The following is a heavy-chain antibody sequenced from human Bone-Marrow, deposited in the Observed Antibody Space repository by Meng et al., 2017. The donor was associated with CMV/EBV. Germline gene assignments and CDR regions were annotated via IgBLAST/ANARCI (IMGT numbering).Heavy chain of an antibody. Sequence: VSVKVSCKASGYTFTGYYMHWVRQAPGQGLEWMGWINPNSGGTNYAQKFQGRVTMTRDTSISTAYMELSRLRSDDTAVYYCASRCSSTSCYKALGRRYYYGMDVWGQGTTVTVSS. CDR2: INPNSGGT. CDR3: ASRCSSTSCYKALGRRYYYGMDV. V-gene: IGHV1-2*02. D-gene: IGHD2-2*02. CDR1: GYTFTGYY. J-gene: IGHJ6*02.